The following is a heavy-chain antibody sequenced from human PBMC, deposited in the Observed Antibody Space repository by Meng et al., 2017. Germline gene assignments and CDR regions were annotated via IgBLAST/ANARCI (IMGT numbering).Heavy chain of an antibody. V-gene: IGHV3-21*01. J-gene: IGHJ4*02. D-gene: IGHD2-2*01. CDR1: GFTFSSYS. CDR2: ISSSSSYI. Sequence: GESLKISCAASGFTFSSYSMNWVRQAPGKGLEWVSSISSSSSYIYYADSVKGRFTISRDNAKNSLYLQMNSLRAEDTAVYYCARDCRGSSTSCPSDYWGQATLVTVSS. CDR3: ARDCRGSSTSCPSDY.